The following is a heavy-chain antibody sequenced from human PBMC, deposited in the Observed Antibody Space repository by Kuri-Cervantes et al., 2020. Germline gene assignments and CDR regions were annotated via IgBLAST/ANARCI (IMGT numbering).Heavy chain of an antibody. D-gene: IGHD3-10*01. Sequence: LSLTCAASGFTFSSYSMNWVRQAPGKGLEWVSSISSSSSYIYYADSVKGRFTISRDNAKNSLYLQMNSLRAEDTAVYYCAKVLITMVRGVQPYFDYWGQGTLVTVSS. CDR1: GFTFSSYS. J-gene: IGHJ4*02. CDR3: AKVLITMVRGVQPYFDY. V-gene: IGHV3-21*04. CDR2: ISSSSSYI.